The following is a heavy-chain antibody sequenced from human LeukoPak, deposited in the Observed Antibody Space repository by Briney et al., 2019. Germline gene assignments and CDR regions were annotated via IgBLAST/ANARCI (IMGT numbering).Heavy chain of an antibody. CDR2: ISYDGSNK. CDR1: GFTFSSYA. J-gene: IGHJ4*02. V-gene: IGHV3-30*04. CDR3: ARAVDY. Sequence: GGPLRLSCAASGFTFSSYAMHWVRQAPGKGLEWVAVISYDGSNKYYADSVKGRFTISRDNSKNTLYLQMNSLRAEDTAVYYCARAVDYWGQGTLVTVSS.